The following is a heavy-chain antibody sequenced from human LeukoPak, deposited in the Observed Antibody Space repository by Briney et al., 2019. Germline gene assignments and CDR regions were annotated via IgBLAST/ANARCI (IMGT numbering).Heavy chain of an antibody. CDR1: GLTFSIYS. J-gene: IGHJ4*02. V-gene: IGHV3-21*01. CDR2: ISNSRSFI. CDR3: ARDSSGSDHFDF. D-gene: IGHD3-10*01. Sequence: GGSLRLSCAPSGLTFSIYSMNWVRQAPGKGLEWVSSISNSRSFIYYTDSVKALFTISRDSAKNSLYLQVNGLRAEDTAVYFCARDSSGSDHFDFWGQGTLVTVSS.